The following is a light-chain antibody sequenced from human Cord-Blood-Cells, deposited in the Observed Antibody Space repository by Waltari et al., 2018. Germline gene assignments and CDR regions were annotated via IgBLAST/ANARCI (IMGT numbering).Light chain of an antibody. J-gene: IGLJ1*01. CDR2: AGS. CDR1: SSDVGRYNL. V-gene: IGLV2-23*01. Sequence: QSALTQPASVSGSPGQSITISCTGTSSDVGRYNLVSWYQQHPGKAPKLMIYAGSKLPSGVSNRFSGSKSGNTASLTISGRQADDEADYYCCSYAGSSYVFGTGTKVTVL. CDR3: CSYAGSSYV.